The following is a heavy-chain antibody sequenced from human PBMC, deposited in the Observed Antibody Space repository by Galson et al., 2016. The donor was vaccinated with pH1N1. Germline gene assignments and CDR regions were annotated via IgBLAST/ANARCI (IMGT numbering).Heavy chain of an antibody. J-gene: IGHJ4*02. D-gene: IGHD6-13*01. CDR1: GGSISSGDYY. CDR3: ARGVAAAGSYYFDY. CDR2: IFYSEST. V-gene: IGHV4-30-4*08. Sequence: LSLTCTVSGGSISSGDYYWSWIRQPPGKGLEWIGYIFYSESTYYNPSLRSRVTISVDTSKNQFSLKLTSVTAADTAVYYCARGVAAAGSYYFDYWGQGTLVTVSS.